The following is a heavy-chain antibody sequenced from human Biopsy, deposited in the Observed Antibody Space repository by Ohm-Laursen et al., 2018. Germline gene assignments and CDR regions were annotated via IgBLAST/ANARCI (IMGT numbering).Heavy chain of an antibody. D-gene: IGHD3-9*01. Sequence: RSLRLSCAASGFSFSSYGMHWVRQAPGKGLEWVALIAYDGSYTKYTDSVKGRFTISRDNLRNKVDLQMSSLRADDTAVYFCSTKLTGYFQHWGQGTLVIVPS. CDR2: IAYDGSYT. CDR1: GFSFSSYG. V-gene: IGHV3-30*03. J-gene: IGHJ1*01. CDR3: STKLTGYFQH.